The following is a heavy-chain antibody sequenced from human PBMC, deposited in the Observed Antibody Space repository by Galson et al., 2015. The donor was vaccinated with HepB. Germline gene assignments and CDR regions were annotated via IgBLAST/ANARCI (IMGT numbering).Heavy chain of an antibody. CDR3: TKAMAIAVADIEHYYFYAMDV. CDR1: GFTFSSYA. D-gene: IGHD6-19*01. J-gene: IGHJ6*02. V-gene: IGHV3-23*01. CDR2: ISGSGGST. Sequence: SLRLSCAASGFTFSSYAMNWVRQAPGKGLEWVSGISGSGGSTYHADSVKGRFTISRDNSKNTLYLQMNSLRAEDTAVYYCTKAMAIAVADIEHYYFYAMDVWGQGTTVTVSS.